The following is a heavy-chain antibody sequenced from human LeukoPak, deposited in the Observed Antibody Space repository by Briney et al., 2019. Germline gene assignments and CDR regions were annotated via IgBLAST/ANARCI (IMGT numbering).Heavy chain of an antibody. Sequence: PGGSLRLSCAASGFTVSSNYMSWVRQAPGKGLEWVSIIYSGGSTFYADSVKGRFTISRDKSKNTLSLQMNSLRAEDTAVYYCASLVGVARGAFDIWGQGTMVTVSS. J-gene: IGHJ3*02. D-gene: IGHD1-26*01. CDR2: IYSGGST. CDR1: GFTVSSNY. V-gene: IGHV3-66*01. CDR3: ASLVGVARGAFDI.